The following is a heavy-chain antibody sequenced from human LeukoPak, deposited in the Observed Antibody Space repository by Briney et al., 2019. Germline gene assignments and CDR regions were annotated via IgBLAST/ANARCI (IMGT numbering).Heavy chain of an antibody. V-gene: IGHV1-2*02. Sequence: ASVRVSCKSSGYTFIDYYIHWVRQAPGQGLEWMGCIDPDSGGTKFARQSQGRVTLTRDTSIRTAYMELSRLTSDDTAIYYCAREYYDTSGSKYAFDIWGQGTMVTVSS. J-gene: IGHJ3*02. CDR2: IDPDSGGT. CDR3: AREYYDTSGSKYAFDI. CDR1: GYTFIDYY. D-gene: IGHD3-22*01.